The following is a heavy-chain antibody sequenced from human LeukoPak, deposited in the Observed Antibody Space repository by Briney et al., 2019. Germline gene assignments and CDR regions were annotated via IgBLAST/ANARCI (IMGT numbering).Heavy chain of an antibody. V-gene: IGHV3-30*03. D-gene: IGHD3-10*01. Sequence: GGSLRLSCAASGFTFSSYCMHWVRQAPGKGLEWVAVISDDGTKKYYGDSEKGLFTISRNNSNNTLFLQMNSLGAEDTAVYYCERDNYYGSGSYNYYGMDVWGQGTTVTVTS. CDR2: ISDDGTKK. CDR1: GFTFSSYC. J-gene: IGHJ6*02. CDR3: ERDNYYGSGSYNYYGMDV.